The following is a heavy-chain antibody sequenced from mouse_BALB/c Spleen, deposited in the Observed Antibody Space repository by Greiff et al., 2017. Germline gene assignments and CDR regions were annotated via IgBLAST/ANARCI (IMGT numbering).Heavy chain of an antibody. Sequence: VQLVESGPGLVAPSQSLSITCTVSGFSLTSYGVHWVRQPPGKGLEWLGVIWAGGSTNYNSALMSRLSISKDNSKSQVFLKMNSLQTDDTAMYYCARDNLPIYIEGAWFAYWGQGTLVTVSA. J-gene: IGHJ3*01. CDR1: GFSLTSYG. V-gene: IGHV2-9*02. D-gene: IGHD1-1*01. CDR2: IWAGGST. CDR3: ARDNLPIYIEGAWFAY.